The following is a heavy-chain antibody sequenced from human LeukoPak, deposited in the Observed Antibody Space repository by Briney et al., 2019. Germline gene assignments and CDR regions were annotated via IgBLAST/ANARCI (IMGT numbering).Heavy chain of an antibody. V-gene: IGHV4-59*12. CDR2: ICYSGST. CDR1: GGSISSYY. J-gene: IGHJ4*02. CDR3: AREEWLDTKPLDY. Sequence: SETLSLTCTVSGGSISSYYWSWIRQPPGKGLEWIGYICYSGSTNYNPSLKSRVTISVDTSKNQFSLQLNSVTPEDTAVYYCAREEWLDTKPLDYWGQGTLVTVSS. D-gene: IGHD6-19*01.